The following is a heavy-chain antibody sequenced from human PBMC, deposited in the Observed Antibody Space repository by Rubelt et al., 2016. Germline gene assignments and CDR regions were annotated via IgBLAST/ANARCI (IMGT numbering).Heavy chain of an antibody. CDR3: ARPRGIAAAESLADYYHYGMDV. Sequence: GKKPGSSVKVSCKASGGTFSSYAISWVRQAPGQGLEWMGGIIPIFGTANYAQKFQGRVTMTTDTSTSTAYMELRSLRSDDTAVYYCARPRGIAAAESLADYYHYGMDVWGQGTTVTVSS. D-gene: IGHD6-13*01. J-gene: IGHJ6*02. CDR1: GGTFSSYA. V-gene: IGHV1-69*05. CDR2: IIPIFGTA.